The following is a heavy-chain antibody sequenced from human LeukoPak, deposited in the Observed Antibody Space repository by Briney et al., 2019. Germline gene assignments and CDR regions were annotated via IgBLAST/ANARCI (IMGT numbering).Heavy chain of an antibody. CDR2: IYSAGRT. Sequence: GGSLRLSCAASGVSVSIDYMSCVPHSREGGLGWGSFIYSAGRTYYADSVRGRFTISRDKSKNTLYLQMNSLRAEDTALYYCARSERMTDNGDYAFFDYWGQGTLVTVSS. CDR3: ARSERMTDNGDYAFFDY. J-gene: IGHJ4*02. V-gene: IGHV3-53*01. CDR1: GVSVSIDY. D-gene: IGHD4-17*01.